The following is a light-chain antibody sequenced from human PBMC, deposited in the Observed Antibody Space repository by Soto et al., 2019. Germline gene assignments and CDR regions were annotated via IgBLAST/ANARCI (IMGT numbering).Light chain of an antibody. CDR1: QSVSSN. CDR3: QQYKNWPPLT. CDR2: GAS. J-gene: IGKJ4*01. Sequence: EVLMTQLPATLSVSPGERATLSCRASQSVSSNLAWYQQKPGQAPRLLIYGASTMATGIPARFSGSGSGTKVTLTISSLQAEDVAVYYCQQYKNWPPLTFGGGTKVEIK. V-gene: IGKV3D-15*01.